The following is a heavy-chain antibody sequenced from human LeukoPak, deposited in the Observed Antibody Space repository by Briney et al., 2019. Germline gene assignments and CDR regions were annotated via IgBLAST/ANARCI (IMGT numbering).Heavy chain of an antibody. CDR3: ARDLSLDYGDYSLDY. J-gene: IGHJ4*02. Sequence: GGSLRLSCAASGFTFSTYGMSWVRQAPGKGLEWVSGISGSGGSRFYTDSVKGRFTISRDNSKNTLYLQMNSLRAEDTAVYYCARDLSLDYGDYSLDYWGQGTLVTVSS. V-gene: IGHV3-23*01. D-gene: IGHD4-17*01. CDR2: ISGSGGSR. CDR1: GFTFSTYG.